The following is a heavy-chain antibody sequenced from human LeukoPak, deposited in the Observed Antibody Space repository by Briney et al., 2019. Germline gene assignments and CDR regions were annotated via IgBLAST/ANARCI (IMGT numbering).Heavy chain of an antibody. J-gene: IGHJ6*02. CDR1: GGSISSYY. CDR3: ARDNWNYGSSMDV. D-gene: IGHD1-7*01. CDR2: IYYSGST. V-gene: IGHV4-59*01. Sequence: SETLSLTCTVSGGSISSYYWSWIRQTPGKGLEWLGYIYYSGSTNYNPSLKSRVTISVDTSKNQFSLKLSSVTAADTAVYYCARDNWNYGSSMDVWGQGTTVTVSS.